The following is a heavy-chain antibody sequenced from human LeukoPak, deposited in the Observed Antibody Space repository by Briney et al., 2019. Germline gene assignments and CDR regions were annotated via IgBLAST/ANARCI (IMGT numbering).Heavy chain of an antibody. V-gene: IGHV4-39*01. CDR3: ASANGATIFGVVIAVGGYFDY. D-gene: IGHD3-3*01. Sequence: SETLSLTCTVSGGSISSSSYYWGWIRQPPGKGLEWIGSIYYSGSTYYNPSLKSRVTISVDTSKNRFSLKLSSVTAADTAVYYCASANGATIFGVVIAVGGYFDYWGQGTLVTVSS. J-gene: IGHJ4*02. CDR1: GGSISSSSYY. CDR2: IYYSGST.